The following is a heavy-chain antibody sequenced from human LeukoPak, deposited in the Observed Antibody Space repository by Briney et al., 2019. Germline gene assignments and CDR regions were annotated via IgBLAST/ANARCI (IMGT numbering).Heavy chain of an antibody. CDR3: ARLTGYQHMIDY. V-gene: IGHV1-46*01. D-gene: IGHD3-9*01. CDR1: GYTFTSYH. CDR2: INLSGGST. J-gene: IGHJ4*02. Sequence: ASVKVSCKASGYTFTSYHMHWVRQAPGQGLEWMGKINLSGGSTTYAQKFQGRVTITADESTSTAYMELSSLRSEDTAVYYCARLTGYQHMIDYWGQGTLVTVSS.